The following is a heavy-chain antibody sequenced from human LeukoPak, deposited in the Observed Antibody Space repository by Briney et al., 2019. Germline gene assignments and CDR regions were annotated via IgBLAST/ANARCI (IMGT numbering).Heavy chain of an antibody. CDR1: GGSFSGYY. V-gene: IGHV4-34*01. Sequence: PSETLSLTCAVYGGSFSGYYWSWIRQPPGKGLEWIGEINHSGSTNYNPSLKSRVTISVDTSKNQFPLKLSSVTAADTAVYYCARDPIYDFWSGYYSVWGQGTLVTVSS. CDR2: INHSGST. CDR3: ARDPIYDFWSGYYSV. D-gene: IGHD3-3*01. J-gene: IGHJ4*02.